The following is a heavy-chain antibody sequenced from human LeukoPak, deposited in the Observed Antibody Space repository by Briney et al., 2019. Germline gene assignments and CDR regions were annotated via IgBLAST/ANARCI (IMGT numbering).Heavy chain of an antibody. CDR2: IYYSGST. J-gene: IGHJ5*02. CDR1: GGSFSGYY. CDR3: ARVPTGHYCSSTSCYDWFDP. Sequence: PSETLSLTCAVYGGSFSGYYWSWIRQPPGKGLEWIGYIYYSGSTNYNPSLKSRVTISVDTSKNQFSLKLSSVTAADTAVYYCARVPTGHYCSSTSCYDWFDPWGQGTLVTVSS. D-gene: IGHD2-2*01. V-gene: IGHV4-59*01.